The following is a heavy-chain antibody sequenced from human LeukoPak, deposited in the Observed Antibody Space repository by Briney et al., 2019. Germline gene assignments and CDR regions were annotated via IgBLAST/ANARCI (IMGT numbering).Heavy chain of an antibody. J-gene: IGHJ4*02. Sequence: GGSLRLSCAASGFIFSTYAMSWVRQAPGKGLDWVSSISGGGSPTYYADSVKGRFTISRDNSKNTLYLQMNSLRAEDTAVYYCASARGSNYGSLGDWGQGTLVTVSS. D-gene: IGHD5-18*01. CDR1: GFIFSTYA. CDR2: ISGGGSPT. V-gene: IGHV3-23*01. CDR3: ASARGSNYGSLGD.